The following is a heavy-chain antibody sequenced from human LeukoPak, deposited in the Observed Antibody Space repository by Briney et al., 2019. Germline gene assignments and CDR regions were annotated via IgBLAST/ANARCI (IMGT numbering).Heavy chain of an antibody. Sequence: ASETLSLTCAVYGGSFSGYYWSWIRQPPGKGLEWIGEINHSGSTNYNPSLKSRVTISVDTSKNQFSLKLSSVTAADTAVYYCARGRYSSSWYDPWGQGTLVTVSS. V-gene: IGHV4-34*01. CDR3: ARGRYSSSWYDP. J-gene: IGHJ5*02. D-gene: IGHD6-13*01. CDR2: INHSGST. CDR1: GGSFSGYY.